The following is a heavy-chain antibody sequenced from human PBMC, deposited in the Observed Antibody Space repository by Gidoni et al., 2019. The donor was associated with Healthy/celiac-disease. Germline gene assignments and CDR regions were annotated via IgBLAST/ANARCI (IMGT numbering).Heavy chain of an antibody. V-gene: IGHV3-21*01. J-gene: IGHJ5*02. CDR1: GFTFSSYS. D-gene: IGHD3-22*01. CDR3: ARDYSSGYYGWFDP. CDR2: ISSSSSYI. Sequence: EVQLVESGGGLVKPGGSLRLSCAASGFTFSSYSMNWVRQAPGKGLEWVSSISSSSSYIYYADSVKGRFTISRDNAKNSLYLQMNSLRAEDTAVYYCARDYSSGYYGWFDPWGQGTLVTVSS.